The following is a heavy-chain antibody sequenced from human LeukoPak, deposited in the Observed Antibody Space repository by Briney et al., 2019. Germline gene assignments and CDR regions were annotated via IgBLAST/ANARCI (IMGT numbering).Heavy chain of an antibody. J-gene: IGHJ4*02. Sequence: ASVKVSCKTSGYTFTSYDINWVRQATGQGFEWMGWMTPETGNTGYPQTFQGRVTMTRNTSTSTAFLELNSLTSEDTAVYYCARGVTTAPAGDYWGQGTPVTVSS. CDR3: ARGVTTAPAGDY. D-gene: IGHD1-1*01. V-gene: IGHV1-8*01. CDR2: MTPETGNT. CDR1: GYTFTSYD.